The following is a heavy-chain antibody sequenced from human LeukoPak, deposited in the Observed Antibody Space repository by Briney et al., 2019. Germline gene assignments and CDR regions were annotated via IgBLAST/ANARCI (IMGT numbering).Heavy chain of an antibody. V-gene: IGHV3-48*04. D-gene: IGHD5-12*01. CDR3: ARDRGSGYDRGYFDY. J-gene: IGHJ4*02. Sequence: PGGSLRLSCAVSGITVSNYGMAWVRQAPGKGLEWVSYISSSGSTIYYADSVKGRFTISRDNAKNSLYLQMNSLRAEDTAVYYCARDRGSGYDRGYFDYWGQGTLVTVSS. CDR2: ISSSGSTI. CDR1: GITVSNYG.